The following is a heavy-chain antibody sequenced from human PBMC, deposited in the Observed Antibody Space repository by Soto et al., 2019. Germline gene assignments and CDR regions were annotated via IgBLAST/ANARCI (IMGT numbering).Heavy chain of an antibody. CDR2: INHSGST. V-gene: IGHV4-34*01. CDR3: ARDGYNIGDFDY. D-gene: IGHD5-12*01. Sequence: QVQLQQWGAGLLKPSETLSLTCAVYGGSFSGYYWSWIRQPPGKGLEWIGEINHSGSTNYNPSLKSRVTISVDTSKTQFSLKLSSVTAADTAVYYCARDGYNIGDFDYWGQGTLVTVSS. J-gene: IGHJ4*02. CDR1: GGSFSGYY.